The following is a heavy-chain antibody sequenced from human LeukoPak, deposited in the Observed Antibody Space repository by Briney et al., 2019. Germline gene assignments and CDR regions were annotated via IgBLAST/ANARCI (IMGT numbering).Heavy chain of an antibody. D-gene: IGHD6-19*01. CDR3: ASGGDSSGWVFVDY. J-gene: IGHJ4*02. CDR2: IYTSGST. V-gene: IGHV4-61*02. Sequence: SETLSLTCTVSGGSISSGSYYWSWIRQPAGKGLEWIGRIYTSGSTNYNPSLKSRVIISVDTPKNQFSLKLSSVTAADTAVYYCASGGDSSGWVFVDYWGQGTLVTVSS. CDR1: GGSISSGSYY.